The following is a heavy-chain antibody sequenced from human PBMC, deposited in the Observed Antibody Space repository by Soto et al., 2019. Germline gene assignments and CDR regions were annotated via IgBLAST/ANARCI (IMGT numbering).Heavy chain of an antibody. CDR3: ATRTSVTTWVAFDV. D-gene: IGHD4-17*01. Sequence: SETLSLTCNVSGASISSHYWSWLRQPPGKGLEWIGYMFYTGGTDYNPSLKSRATMSIDTSKNQFSLEMKSVTAADMAVYYCATRTSVTTWVAFDVWGQGTMVTVSS. V-gene: IGHV4-59*11. CDR1: GASISSHY. CDR2: MFYTGGT. J-gene: IGHJ3*01.